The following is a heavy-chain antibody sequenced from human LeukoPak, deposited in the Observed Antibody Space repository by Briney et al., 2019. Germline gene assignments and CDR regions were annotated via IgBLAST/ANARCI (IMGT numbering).Heavy chain of an antibody. J-gene: IGHJ4*02. V-gene: IGHV3-7*01. CDR3: ARDGRYSSGWYEEDY. CDR2: IKQDGSEK. Sequence: GGSLRLSCAASGFTFSSYWMSWVRQAPGKGLEWVANIKQDGSEKYYVDSVKGRFTISRDNAKNSLYPQMNSLRAEDTAVYYCARDGRYSSGWYEEDYWGQGTLVTVSS. D-gene: IGHD6-19*01. CDR1: GFTFSSYW.